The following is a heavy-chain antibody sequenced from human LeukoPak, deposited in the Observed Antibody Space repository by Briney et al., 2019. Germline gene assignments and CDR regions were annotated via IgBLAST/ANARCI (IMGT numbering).Heavy chain of an antibody. J-gene: IGHJ4*02. V-gene: IGHV4-4*02. CDR3: ARYTSSWHTLDF. CDR1: GGSISSSNW. CDR2: IYHSGST. Sequence: SETLSLTCAVSGGSISSSNWWSWVRQPPGKGLEWIGEIYHSGSTNYNPSLKSRVTISVDTSKSQFSLKLTSVNAADTAVYYCARYTSSWHTLDFWGQGTLVTVSS. D-gene: IGHD6-13*01.